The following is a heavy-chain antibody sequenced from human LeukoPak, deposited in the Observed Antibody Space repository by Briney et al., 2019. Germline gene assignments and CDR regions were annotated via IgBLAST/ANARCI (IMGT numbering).Heavy chain of an antibody. D-gene: IGHD3-16*01. J-gene: IGHJ6*03. CDR1: GFTFSSYW. CDR2: IKEDGSKN. V-gene: IGHV3-7*01. CDR3: WSGGYMDV. Sequence: GGSLRLSCAASGFTFSSYWMNWVRQAPGKGLEWMANIKEDGSKNNYLDSVKGRFTISRDNAKNSLYLQMNSLRAEDTAVYYCWSGGYMDVWGKGTTVTVSS.